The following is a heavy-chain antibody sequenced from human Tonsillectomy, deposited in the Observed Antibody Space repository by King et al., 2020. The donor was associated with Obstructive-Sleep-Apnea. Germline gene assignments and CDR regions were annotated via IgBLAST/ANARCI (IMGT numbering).Heavy chain of an antibody. CDR2: IFFSGST. J-gene: IGHJ4*02. CDR1: GGSIISSIYY. Sequence: LQLQESGPGLVKPSETLSLTCTVSGGSIISSIYYWGWVRQPPGKGLEWIGRIFFSGSTYYNPSLNSRVTISVDTSKNQFSLKLSSLTAADTAVYYCARQAYGSGSYCDYWGQGTLVTVSS. V-gene: IGHV4-39*07. CDR3: ARQAYGSGSYCDY. D-gene: IGHD3-10*01.